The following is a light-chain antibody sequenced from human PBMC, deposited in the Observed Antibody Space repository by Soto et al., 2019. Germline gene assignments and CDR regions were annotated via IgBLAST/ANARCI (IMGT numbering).Light chain of an antibody. CDR3: SSYTGTSTL. CDR1: SSDVGGYKY. V-gene: IGLV2-14*01. J-gene: IGLJ1*01. Sequence: QSVLTQPASVSGSPGQSITISCTGTSSDVGGYKYVSWYQLHPGTAPKLVIYDVTNRPSGVSNRFSGSKSGNTASLTISGLQAEDEADYFCSSYTGTSTLFGTGTKVTVL. CDR2: DVT.